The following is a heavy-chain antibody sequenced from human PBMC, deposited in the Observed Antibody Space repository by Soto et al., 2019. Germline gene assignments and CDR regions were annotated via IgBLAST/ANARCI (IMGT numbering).Heavy chain of an antibody. CDR3: ARLGYYDGAGSHGY. D-gene: IGHD3-10*01. J-gene: IGHJ4*02. V-gene: IGHV4-39*01. CDR1: GGSISSSSYY. Sequence: QLQLQESGPGLVKPSETLSLTCTVSGGSISSSSYYWGWIRQPPGKGLEWIGSIYYSGSTYYNPALKSRVTISVDTSKTQFSMKLSSVTAADTAVYYCARLGYYDGAGSHGYWGPGTLVTVAS. CDR2: IYYSGST.